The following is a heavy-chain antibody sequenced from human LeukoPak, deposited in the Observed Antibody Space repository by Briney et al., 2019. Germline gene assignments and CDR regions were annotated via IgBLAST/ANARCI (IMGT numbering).Heavy chain of an antibody. D-gene: IGHD6-19*01. CDR1: GVTSSAVV. CDR3: ALLAVGSPLRC. V-gene: IGHV3-48*01. J-gene: IGHJ4*02. Sequence: PGGSLRLSCAKSGVTSSAVVTSGAGQAPGKGLEWVSDISSSGSTIYYADSVKGRFTTSRDNATKLLYLQMHSLRADERAGNSFALLAVGSPLRCWGQGTLVTVSS. CDR2: ISSSGSTI.